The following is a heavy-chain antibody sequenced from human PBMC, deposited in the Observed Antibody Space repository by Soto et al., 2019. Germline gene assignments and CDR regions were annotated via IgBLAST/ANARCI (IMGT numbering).Heavy chain of an antibody. CDR3: TTGRFSSSLYFDS. CDR2: IKSKTDGGTT. CDR1: GITFSNVW. Sequence: EVQLVESGGGLVKPGGTLRVSCAASGITFSNVWMTWVRQAPGKGLEWVGRIKSKTDGGTTDYGAPMRGRVTISREGAKITMDPQMNSLKTEDTGVYYCTTGRFSSSLYFDSWGQGALGSVSS. D-gene: IGHD6-6*01. J-gene: IGHJ4*02. V-gene: IGHV3-15*01.